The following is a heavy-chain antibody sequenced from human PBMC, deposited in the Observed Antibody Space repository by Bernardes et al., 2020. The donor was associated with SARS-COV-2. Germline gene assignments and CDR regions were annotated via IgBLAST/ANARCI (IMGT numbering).Heavy chain of an antibody. J-gene: IGHJ4*02. CDR1: GFTFSAYA. D-gene: IGHD3-10*01. CDR3: AKGGGSGSWASYDY. V-gene: IGHV3-23*01. Sequence: GSLRLSCAASGFTFSAYAMSWVRQAPGKGLEWVSAFSGSGVSTYYADSVKGRFTISRDNSRNTLYLQMNSLRAEDTAVYYCAKGGGSGSWASYDYWGQGTLVTVSS. CDR2: FSGSGVST.